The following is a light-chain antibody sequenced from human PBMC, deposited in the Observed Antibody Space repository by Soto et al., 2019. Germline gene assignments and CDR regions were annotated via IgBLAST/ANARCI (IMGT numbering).Light chain of an antibody. CDR1: QTVYSW. J-gene: IGKJ2*01. CDR3: QQYSSYCTYT. Sequence: DIQMTQSPSTVSASVGDRVTITCRASQTVYSWLAWYQKKPGKAPKLLISEASTFHSGVPSRFAGSGAGSAFTLASRRVQHDNFATYGCQQYSSYCTYTFGQGTKVEI. CDR2: EAS. V-gene: IGKV1-5*03.